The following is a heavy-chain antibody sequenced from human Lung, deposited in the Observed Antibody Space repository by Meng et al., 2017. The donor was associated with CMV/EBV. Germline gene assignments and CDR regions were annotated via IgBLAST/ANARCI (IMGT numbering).Heavy chain of an antibody. CDR1: GFSIRDYW. J-gene: IGHJ6*02. CDR3: ARAGAYHDFWTAKEGGYYYYGMDV. Sequence: GEXXTISCAASGFSIRDYWMSWVRQAPGKGLEWLANINQDASERYYVDSVKGRFTISRDNAENSLYLQMSSLRVGDTAIYYCARAGAYHDFWTAKEGGYYYYGMDVXGQGXTVTVSS. CDR2: INQDASER. V-gene: IGHV3-7*04. D-gene: IGHD3/OR15-3a*01.